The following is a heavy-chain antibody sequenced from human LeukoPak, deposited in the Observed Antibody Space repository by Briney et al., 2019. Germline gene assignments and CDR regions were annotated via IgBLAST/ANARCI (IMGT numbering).Heavy chain of an antibody. J-gene: IGHJ4*02. D-gene: IGHD1-26*01. CDR2: IYYSGST. CDR3: AREAGATEK. Sequence: SETLSLTCTVSGGSISSYYWSWIRQPPGKGLEWIGYIYYSGSTNYNPSLKSRVTMSVDTSKNQFSLKLSSVTAADTAVYYCAREAGATEKWGQGTLVTVSS. CDR1: GGSISSYY. V-gene: IGHV4-59*12.